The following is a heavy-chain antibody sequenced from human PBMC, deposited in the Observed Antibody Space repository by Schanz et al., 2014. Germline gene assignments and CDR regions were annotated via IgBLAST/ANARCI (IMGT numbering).Heavy chain of an antibody. CDR3: AKGRFGELSAFDI. J-gene: IGHJ3*02. Sequence: EVQLVESGGGLVQPGGSLRLSCAASGFTFSSYAMSWVRQAPGKGLEWVSAIRGSGGSTYYADSVKGRFTISRDNSKNTLKLQMNSLRAEDTAVYYCAKGRFGELSAFDIWGQGTMVTVSS. D-gene: IGHD3-10*01. CDR2: IRGSGGST. CDR1: GFTFSSYA. V-gene: IGHV3-23*04.